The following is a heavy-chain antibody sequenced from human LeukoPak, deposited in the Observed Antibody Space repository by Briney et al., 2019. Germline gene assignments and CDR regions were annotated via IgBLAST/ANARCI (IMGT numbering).Heavy chain of an antibody. D-gene: IGHD6-13*01. V-gene: IGHV4-34*01. Sequence: SETLSLTCAVYGGSFSGYYWSWIRQPPGKWLEWIGEINHSGSTNYNPSLKSRVTISVDTSKNQFSLKLSSVTAADTAVYYCARGSWYDPNWFDPWGQGTLVTVSS. CDR1: GGSFSGYY. CDR2: INHSGST. CDR3: ARGSWYDPNWFDP. J-gene: IGHJ5*02.